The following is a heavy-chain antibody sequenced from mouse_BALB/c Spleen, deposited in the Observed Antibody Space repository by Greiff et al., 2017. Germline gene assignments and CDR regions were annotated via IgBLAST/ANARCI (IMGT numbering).Heavy chain of an antibody. CDR1: GFNIKDYY. CDR3: ARSREGFAY. V-gene: IGHV14-1*02. CDR2: IDPENGNT. Sequence: EVKLQESGAELVRPGALVKLSCKASGFNIKDYYMHWVKQRPEQGLEWIGWIDPENGNTIYDPKFQGKASITADTSSNTAYLQLSSLTSEDTAVYYCARSREGFAYWGQGTLVTVSA. J-gene: IGHJ3*01.